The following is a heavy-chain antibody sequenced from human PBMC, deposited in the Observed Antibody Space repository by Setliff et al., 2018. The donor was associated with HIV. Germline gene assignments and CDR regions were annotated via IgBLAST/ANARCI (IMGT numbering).Heavy chain of an antibody. J-gene: IGHJ4*02. CDR2: IRSKAYGGTT. V-gene: IGHV3-49*04. D-gene: IGHD2-2*02. CDR1: GFKFSDFA. Sequence: GSLRLSCTASGFKFSDFAMNWVRQAPGKGLEWVGFIRSKAYGGTTEYAASVKGRFTISRDDSKSIAYLQMNSLKTEDTAVYYCAREAYCSSTTCYKGGDRHFDYWGLGTLVTVSS. CDR3: AREAYCSSTTCYKGGDRHFDY.